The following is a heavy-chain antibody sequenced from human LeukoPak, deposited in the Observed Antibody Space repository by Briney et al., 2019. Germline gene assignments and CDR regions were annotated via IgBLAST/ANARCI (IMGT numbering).Heavy chain of an antibody. D-gene: IGHD3-22*01. Sequence: PGGSLRLSCAASGFTFSSYSMNWVRQAPGKGLEWISYITWTSDTIYYADSVKGRFTISRDNAKNSLYLHMNSLRDEDTAVYYCARVSRENGYYYEEYWGQGSLVTVSS. V-gene: IGHV3-48*02. CDR1: GFTFSSYS. CDR3: ARVSRENGYYYEEY. CDR2: ITWTSDTI. J-gene: IGHJ4*02.